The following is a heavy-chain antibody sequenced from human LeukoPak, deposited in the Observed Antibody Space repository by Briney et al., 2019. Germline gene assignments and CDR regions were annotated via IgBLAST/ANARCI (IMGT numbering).Heavy chain of an antibody. V-gene: IGHV3-53*01. CDR3: ARVKWLRFLFDY. J-gene: IGHJ4*02. D-gene: IGHD5-12*01. CDR2: IYSGGST. Sequence: QPGGSLRLSCAASGFTFSSYSMNWVRQAPGKGLEWVSVIYSGGSTYYADSVKVRFTISRDNSKNTLYLQMNSLRAEDTAVYYCARVKWLRFLFDYWGQGTLVTVSS. CDR1: GFTFSSYS.